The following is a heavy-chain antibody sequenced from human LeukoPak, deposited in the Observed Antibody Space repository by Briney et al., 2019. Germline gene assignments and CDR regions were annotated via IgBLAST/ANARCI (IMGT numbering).Heavy chain of an antibody. J-gene: IGHJ3*02. Sequence: PGGSLRLSCVASGFTFSRYTMHWVRQGPGKGLMWVSRLNSDGSGTTYADSVKGRFTISRDNAKNTLYLQMNSLRAEDTAVYYCARAKYYYGSGSYYDAFDIWGQGTMVTVSS. CDR3: ARAKYYYGSGSYYDAFDI. CDR2: LNSDGSGT. CDR1: GFTFSRYT. D-gene: IGHD3-10*01. V-gene: IGHV3-74*01.